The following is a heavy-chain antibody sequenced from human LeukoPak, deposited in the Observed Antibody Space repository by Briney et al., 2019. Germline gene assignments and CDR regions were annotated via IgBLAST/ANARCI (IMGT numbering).Heavy chain of an antibody. CDR1: GYTFTGYY. V-gene: IGHV1-2*02. D-gene: IGHD2-8*01. CDR3: ARDQRPYCTNGVCYFDY. CDR2: INPNSGGT. Sequence: ASVKVSCKASGYTFTGYYMHWVRQAPGQGLEWMGWINPNSGGTNYAQKFQGRVTMTRDTSISTAYMELSRLRSDGTAVYYCARDQRPYCTNGVCYFDYWGQGTLVTVSS. J-gene: IGHJ4*02.